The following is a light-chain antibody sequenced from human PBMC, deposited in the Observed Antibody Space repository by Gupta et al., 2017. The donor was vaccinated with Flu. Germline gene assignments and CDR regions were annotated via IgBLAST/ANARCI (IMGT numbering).Light chain of an antibody. CDR2: WAS. Sequence: DIVMFQSPHSLPFSLRGRAAINCKSSHAVLYSYNNKNYYAWYQQKPGQPPKMLIYWASTRESRVTERFSGSGCGADYTLIISSRQAEDVVVYYYQQYYSSLSCTFGQGTKVEIK. V-gene: IGKV4-1*01. CDR3: QQYYSSLSCT. CDR1: HAVLYSYNNKNY. J-gene: IGKJ1*01.